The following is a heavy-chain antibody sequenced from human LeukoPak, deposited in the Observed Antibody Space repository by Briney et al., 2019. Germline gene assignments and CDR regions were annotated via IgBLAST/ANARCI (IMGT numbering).Heavy chain of an antibody. J-gene: IGHJ4*02. V-gene: IGHV4-39*01. CDR3: ARRILPYGSGSFDY. Sequence: PSETLSLTCTVSGGSISSSSYYWGWIRQPPGKGLEWIGSIYYSGSTYYNPSLKSRVTISVDTSKNQFSLKLSSVTAADTAVYYCARRILPYGSGSFDYWGQGTLVTVSS. CDR1: GGSISSSSYY. CDR2: IYYSGST. D-gene: IGHD3-10*01.